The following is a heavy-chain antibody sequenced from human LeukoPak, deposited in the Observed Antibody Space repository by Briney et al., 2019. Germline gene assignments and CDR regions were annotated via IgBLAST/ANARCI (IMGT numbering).Heavy chain of an antibody. CDR3: ARDRSGGSCVDY. D-gene: IGHD1-26*01. Sequence: GGSLRLSCAASGFSFSTYVFHWVRQAPGKGLGWVAVITYDGSNKYYADSVKGRFTISRDDSKNTLYLQMNSLRAEDTAVYYCARDRSGGSCVDYWGQGTLVTVSS. CDR1: GFSFSTYV. J-gene: IGHJ4*02. CDR2: ITYDGSNK. V-gene: IGHV3-30-3*01.